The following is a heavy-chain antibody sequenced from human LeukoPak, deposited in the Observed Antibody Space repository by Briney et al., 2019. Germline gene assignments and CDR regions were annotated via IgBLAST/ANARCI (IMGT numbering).Heavy chain of an antibody. CDR3: ARARDGGQLSWFDP. CDR1: GGTFSSYA. CDR2: IIPILGIA. Sequence: ASVKVSCKASGGTFSSYAIIWVRQAPGQGLEWMGRIIPILGIANYAQKFQGRVTITADKSTSTAYMELSSLRSEDTAVYYCARARDGGQLSWFDPWGQGTLVTVSS. D-gene: IGHD5-24*01. J-gene: IGHJ5*02. V-gene: IGHV1-69*04.